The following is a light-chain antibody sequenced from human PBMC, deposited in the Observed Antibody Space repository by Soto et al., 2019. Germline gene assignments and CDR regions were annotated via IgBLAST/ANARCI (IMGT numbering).Light chain of an antibody. Sequence: QSALTQPASVSGPPRQSITISCAGSSSDVGAYYYVSWYQKHPGKAPKLLIYDVSNRPSGVSIRFSGSKSGDTASLTISGLQAEDEADYYCSSYTSSSTVIFGGGTKLTVL. CDR1: SSDVGAYYY. CDR2: DVS. V-gene: IGLV2-14*01. CDR3: SSYTSSSTVI. J-gene: IGLJ2*01.